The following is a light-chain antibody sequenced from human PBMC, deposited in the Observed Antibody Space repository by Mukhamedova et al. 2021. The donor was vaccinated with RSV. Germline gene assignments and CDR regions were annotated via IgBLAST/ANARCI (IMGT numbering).Light chain of an antibody. Sequence: GAYNYVSWYQQHPGKAPKLMIYDVSKRPSGVSNRFSGSKSGNTASLTISGLQAEDEADYYCSSYTSSSTLYVFGTGTKVNVL. CDR1: GAYNY. V-gene: IGLV2-14*04. CDR2: DVS. J-gene: IGLJ1*01. CDR3: SSYTSSSTLYV.